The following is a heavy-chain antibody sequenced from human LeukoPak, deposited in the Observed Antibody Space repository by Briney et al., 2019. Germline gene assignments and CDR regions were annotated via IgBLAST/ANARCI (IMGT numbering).Heavy chain of an antibody. J-gene: IGHJ4*02. V-gene: IGHV4-34*01. Sequence: SETLSLTCAVYGGSFSGYYWSWIRQPPGKELEWIGEINHSGSTNYNPSLKSRVTISVDTSKNQFSLKLSSVTAADTAVYYCARGSAIVVVPAAIPSFDYWGQGTLVTVSS. D-gene: IGHD2-2*02. CDR3: ARGSAIVVVPAAIPSFDY. CDR1: GGSFSGYY. CDR2: INHSGST.